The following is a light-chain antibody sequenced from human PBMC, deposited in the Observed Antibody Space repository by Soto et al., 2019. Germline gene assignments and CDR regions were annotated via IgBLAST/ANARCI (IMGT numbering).Light chain of an antibody. Sequence: DIQMTQSPSSLSASVGDRVTITCRASQSIDRYLNWYQQKPGKAPKLLIYAASNLQSGVPSGFSGSGSGTDFTLTIRSLQPEDFATYYCQQSGTFGQGTKVDIK. J-gene: IGKJ1*01. CDR2: AAS. V-gene: IGKV1-39*01. CDR1: QSIDRY. CDR3: QQSGT.